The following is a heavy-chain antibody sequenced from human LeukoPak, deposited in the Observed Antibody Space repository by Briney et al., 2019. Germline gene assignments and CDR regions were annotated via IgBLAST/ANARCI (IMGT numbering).Heavy chain of an antibody. J-gene: IGHJ5*02. D-gene: IGHD3-10*01. CDR2: INPTGSRT. Sequence: GASVTVSCKASGYTFINNWMHWVRQAPGQGLEWVGLINPTGSRTLYAQKFQGRVTMTRDMSTSTDYMELSSLRSEDTAIYYCARDNSVGGIAWWFDPWGQGTLVTVSS. CDR3: ARDNSVGGIAWWFDP. CDR1: GYTFINNW. V-gene: IGHV1-46*01.